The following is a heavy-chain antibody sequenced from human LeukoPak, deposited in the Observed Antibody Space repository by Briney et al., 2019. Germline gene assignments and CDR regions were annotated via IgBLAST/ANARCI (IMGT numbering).Heavy chain of an antibody. D-gene: IGHD2-21*02. CDR2: IYYSGST. Sequence: SSETLSLTCTVSGGSISSYYWSWIRQPPGKGLEWIGYIYYSGSTNYNPSLKSRVTISVDTSKNQFSLKLSSVTAADTAVYYCARAGGGDPLGFDYWGQGTLVTVSS. J-gene: IGHJ4*02. CDR3: ARAGGGDPLGFDY. CDR1: GGSISSYY. V-gene: IGHV4-59*01.